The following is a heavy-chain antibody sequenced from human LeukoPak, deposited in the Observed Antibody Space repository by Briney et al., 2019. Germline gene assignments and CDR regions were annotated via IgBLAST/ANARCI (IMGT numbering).Heavy chain of an antibody. CDR1: GYSFTSYW. V-gene: IGHV5-51*01. CDR3: ARGLTGYYTHADY. J-gene: IGHJ4*02. Sequence: ASVKVSCKGSGYSFTSYWIGWVRQMPGKGLEWMGIIYPGDSDTRYSPSFQGQVTISADKSISTAYLQWSSLKASDTAMYYCARGLTGYYTHADYWGQGTLVTVSS. D-gene: IGHD3-9*01. CDR2: IYPGDSDT.